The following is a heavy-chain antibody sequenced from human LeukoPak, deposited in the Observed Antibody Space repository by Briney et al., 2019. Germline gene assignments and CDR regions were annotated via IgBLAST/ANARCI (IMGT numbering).Heavy chain of an antibody. D-gene: IGHD3-10*01. CDR2: ICYSGST. J-gene: IGHJ6*02. Sequence: SETLSLTCTVSGGSISSYYWSWIRQPPGKGLEWIGYICYSGSTNYNPSLKSRVTISVDTSKNQFSLKLSSVTAADTAVYYCARAEVRGVIRHYYCYGMDVWGQGTTVTVSS. V-gene: IGHV4-59*01. CDR1: GGSISSYY. CDR3: ARAEVRGVIRHYYCYGMDV.